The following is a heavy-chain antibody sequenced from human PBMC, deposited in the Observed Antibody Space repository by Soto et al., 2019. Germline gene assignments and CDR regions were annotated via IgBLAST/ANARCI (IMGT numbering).Heavy chain of an antibody. Sequence: QVQLQESGPGLVKPSETLSLTCTVSGGSVSSSSDYWSWIRQPPGKGLQWIGYIYYTGSTNYNPSLESRVSISVDTSKNQCSLKLASVTAVDTAIYFCARDLSHTSGTFDPWGQGTLVTVSS. J-gene: IGHJ5*02. CDR3: ARDLSHTSGTFDP. CDR1: GGSVSSSSDY. V-gene: IGHV4-61*01. CDR2: IYYTGST. D-gene: IGHD1-26*01.